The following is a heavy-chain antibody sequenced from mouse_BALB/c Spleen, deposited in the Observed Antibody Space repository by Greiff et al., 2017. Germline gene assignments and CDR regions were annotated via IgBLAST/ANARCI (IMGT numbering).Heavy chain of an antibody. CDR3: TRRELLPYYFDY. CDR2: IYPGNSDT. V-gene: IGHV1-5*01. Sequence: EVQLQQSGTVLARPGASVKMSYKASGYTFTSYWMHWVKQRPGQGLEWIGAIYPGNSDTSYNQKFKGKAKLTAVTSTSTAYMELSSLTNEDSAVYYCTRRELLPYYFDYWGQGTTLTVSS. D-gene: IGHD1-1*01. CDR1: GYTFTSYW. J-gene: IGHJ2*01.